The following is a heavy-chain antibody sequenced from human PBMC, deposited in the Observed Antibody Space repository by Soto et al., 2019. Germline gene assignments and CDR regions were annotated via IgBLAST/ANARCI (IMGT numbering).Heavy chain of an antibody. CDR2: INPSRGST. Sequence: ASVKVSCKASGYTFFKYFIHWVRQAPGQGLEWIGIINPSRGSTTYGPIFQGRVSLTTDMPTSTVYTELSSLRSEDTAIYYCARPLIGNTIDLWGQGXSVTV. V-gene: IGHV1-46*01. J-gene: IGHJ3*01. CDR1: GYTFFKYF. CDR3: ARPLIGNTIDL. D-gene: IGHD1-7*01.